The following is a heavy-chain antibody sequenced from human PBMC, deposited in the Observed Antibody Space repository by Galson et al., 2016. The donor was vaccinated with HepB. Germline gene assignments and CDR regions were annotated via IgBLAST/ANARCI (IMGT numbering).Heavy chain of an antibody. Sequence: SLRLSCAASGFTFRDSTMTWVRQAPGKGLEWVSTITGSGVSSYYADSVRGRFTISRANSKNNVYLQMDSLRADDTAVYYCAKDGGTWGYYYGDWKFDLWGRGTLVTVSS. J-gene: IGHJ2*01. CDR1: GFTFRDST. CDR2: ITGSGVSS. CDR3: AKDGGTWGYYYGDWKFDL. V-gene: IGHV3-23*01. D-gene: IGHD3-22*01.